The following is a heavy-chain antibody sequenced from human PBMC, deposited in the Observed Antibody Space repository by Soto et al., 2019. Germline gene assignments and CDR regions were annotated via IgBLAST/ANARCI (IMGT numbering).Heavy chain of an antibody. CDR1: GGSISSAAYY. CDR3: AREYNYGSNFFDC. J-gene: IGHJ4*02. D-gene: IGHD5-18*01. CDR2: GSHSGST. V-gene: IGHV4-31*03. Sequence: QVRLQESGPGLVKPSQTLSLTCTVSGGSISSAAYYCSWIRQHPGKRLEWIGYGSHSGSTYYNPSLKIRVIISVDTSKNPSSLSLTSVTTADTAVYYCAREYNYGSNFFDCWGQGALVTVSS.